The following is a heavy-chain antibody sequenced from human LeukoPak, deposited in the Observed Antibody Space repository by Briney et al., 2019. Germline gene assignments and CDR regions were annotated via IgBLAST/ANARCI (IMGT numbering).Heavy chain of an antibody. CDR1: GFTFSDYY. CDR3: VRDRGTYRPIDY. Sequence: GGSLRLSCAASGFTFSDYYMSWIRQAPGKGLEWVSSISYTGTYIYYADSVKGRFTISRDNAQDSLYLQMNSLRAEDTAIYYCVRDRGTYRPIDYWGQGTLVTVSS. J-gene: IGHJ4*02. D-gene: IGHD1-26*01. CDR2: ISYTGTYI. V-gene: IGHV3-11*01.